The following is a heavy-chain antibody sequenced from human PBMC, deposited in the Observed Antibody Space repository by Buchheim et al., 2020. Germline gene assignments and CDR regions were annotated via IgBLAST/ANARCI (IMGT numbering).Heavy chain of an antibody. J-gene: IGHJ6*02. CDR3: ARRCSGGSCYYAGGDGMDV. Sequence: QVQLQESGPGLVKPSETLSLTCTVSGGSISSYYWSWIRQPPGKGLEWIGYIYYSGSTNYNPSLKSRVTISADTSKNQFPLKLSSVTAADTAVYYCARRCSGGSCYYAGGDGMDVWGQGTT. CDR1: GGSISSYY. D-gene: IGHD2-15*01. V-gene: IGHV4-59*08. CDR2: IYYSGST.